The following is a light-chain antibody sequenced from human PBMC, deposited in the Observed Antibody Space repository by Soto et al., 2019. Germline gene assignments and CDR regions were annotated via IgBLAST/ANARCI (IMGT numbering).Light chain of an antibody. Sequence: DIQMTQSPSSLSASVGDRVTITCRASQDINIWLAWYRQTPGEAPQSLVYSASILQSGVPSRFTASRSGTDFTLTISGLLPEDFASYYCQQYKTYPFTFGGGTKVDIK. CDR2: SAS. CDR3: QQYKTYPFT. J-gene: IGKJ4*01. CDR1: QDINIW. V-gene: IGKV1D-16*01.